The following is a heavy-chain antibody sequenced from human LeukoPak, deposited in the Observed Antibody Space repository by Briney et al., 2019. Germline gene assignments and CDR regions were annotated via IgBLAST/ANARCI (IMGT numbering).Heavy chain of an antibody. D-gene: IGHD6-19*01. CDR1: GGSISSYY. Sequence: PSETLSLTCTVSGGSISSYYWSWIRQPPGKGLEWIGYIYYSGSTNYNPSLKSRVTISVDTSKNQFSLKLSSVTAADTAVYYCARQRGSGWYGVYFDYWGQGTLVTVSS. CDR3: ARQRGSGWYGVYFDY. J-gene: IGHJ4*02. V-gene: IGHV4-59*08. CDR2: IYYSGST.